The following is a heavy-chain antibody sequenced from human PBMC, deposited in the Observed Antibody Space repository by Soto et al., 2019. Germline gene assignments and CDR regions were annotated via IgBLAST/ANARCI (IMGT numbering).Heavy chain of an antibody. J-gene: IGHJ6*02. V-gene: IGHV4-39*07. CDR1: GGSISSSSYY. CDR3: AKPIGTLLWFGELNYGMDV. D-gene: IGHD3-10*01. Sequence: SETLSLTCTVSGGSISSSSYYWGWIRQPPGKGLEWIGSIYYSGSTYYNPSLKSRVTISVDTSKNQFSLKLSSVTAEDTAVYYCAKPIGTLLWFGELNYGMDVWGQGTTVTVSS. CDR2: IYYSGST.